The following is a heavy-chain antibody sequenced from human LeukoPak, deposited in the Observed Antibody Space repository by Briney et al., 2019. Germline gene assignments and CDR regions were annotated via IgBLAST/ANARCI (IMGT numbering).Heavy chain of an antibody. CDR1: GFTFSSYG. J-gene: IGHJ4*02. Sequence: GGSLRLSCAASGFTFSSYGMHWVRQAPGKGLEWVAVIWYDGSNKYYADSVKGRSTISRDNSKNTLYLQMNSLRAEDTAVYYCAKDLGSGGYSYGYSDYWGQGTLVTVSS. CDR2: IWYDGSNK. D-gene: IGHD5-18*01. CDR3: AKDLGSGGYSYGYSDY. V-gene: IGHV3-33*06.